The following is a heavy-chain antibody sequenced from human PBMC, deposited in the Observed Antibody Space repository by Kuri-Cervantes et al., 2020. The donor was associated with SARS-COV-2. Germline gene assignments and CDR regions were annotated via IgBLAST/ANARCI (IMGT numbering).Heavy chain of an antibody. CDR2: IYYRGST. J-gene: IGHJ5*02. Sequence: SETLSLTCTVSGGSISSSSYYWGWIRQPPGKGLEWIGSIYYRGSTYYNPSLKSRATISVDTSKNQFSLKLSSVTAADTAVYYCARGTPGRITIFGVVIGTNWFDPWGQGTLVTVSS. CDR1: GGSISSSSYY. D-gene: IGHD3-3*01. CDR3: ARGTPGRITIFGVVIGTNWFDP. V-gene: IGHV4-39*07.